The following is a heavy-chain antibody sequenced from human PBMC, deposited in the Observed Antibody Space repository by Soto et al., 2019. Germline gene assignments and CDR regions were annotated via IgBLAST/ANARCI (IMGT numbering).Heavy chain of an antibody. V-gene: IGHV3-9*01. D-gene: IGHD6-19*01. J-gene: IGHJ6*02. CDR2: LSWSSGSI. CDR3: AKGKSIAVAGTLYYYGMDV. Sequence: GGSLRLSCTASGFTFSSHGMNWVRQAPGKGLEWVSFLSWSSGSIGYADSVKGRFTISRDNAKNSLYLQMNSLRAEDTALYYCAKGKSIAVAGTLYYYGMDVWGQGTTVTVSS. CDR1: GFTFSSHG.